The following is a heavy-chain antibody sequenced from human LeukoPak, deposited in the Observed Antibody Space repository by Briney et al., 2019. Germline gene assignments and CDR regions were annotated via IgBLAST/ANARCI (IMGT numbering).Heavy chain of an antibody. Sequence: GGSLRLSCAASGFTFSSYAMPWVRQAPGKGLEWVAVISYDGSNKYYADSVKGRFTISRDNSKNTLYLQMNSLRAEDTAVYYCARENYYDSSGLYYYYGMDVWGQGTTVTVSS. V-gene: IGHV3-30-3*01. CDR3: ARENYYDSSGLYYYYGMDV. J-gene: IGHJ6*02. CDR2: ISYDGSNK. D-gene: IGHD3-22*01. CDR1: GFTFSSYA.